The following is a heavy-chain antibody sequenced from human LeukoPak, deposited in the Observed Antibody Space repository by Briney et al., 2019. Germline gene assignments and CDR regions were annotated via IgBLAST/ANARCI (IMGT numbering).Heavy chain of an antibody. CDR3: AREIRPIFGAAPSNAGFDS. J-gene: IGHJ5*01. V-gene: IGHV4-4*07. CDR1: GDSINSYY. D-gene: IGHD3-3*01. CDR2: IFTSGST. Sequence: SETLSLTCTVSGDSINSYYWNWIRQPAGKGLEWIGRIFTSGSTNYNPSLKSRVTMSVDLSGNQFSLNATSVTAADTAVYFCAREIRPIFGAAPSNAGFDSWGQGALVTVSS.